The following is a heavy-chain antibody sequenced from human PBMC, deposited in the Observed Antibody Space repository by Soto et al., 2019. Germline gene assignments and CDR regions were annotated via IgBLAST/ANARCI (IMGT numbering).Heavy chain of an antibody. J-gene: IGHJ4*02. CDR1: GYNFTSYG. V-gene: IGHV1-18*01. CDR2: ISAYNGNT. Sequence: QVQLVQSGAEVKKPGASEKVSCKAAGYNFTSYGVSWVRQAPGQGLEWMGWISAYNGNTKYAQKLQGRVTMTTDTSTNTAYMDLRSLRSDDTAVYYCARDSPPVDYWGQGTLVTVSS. CDR3: ARDSPPVDY.